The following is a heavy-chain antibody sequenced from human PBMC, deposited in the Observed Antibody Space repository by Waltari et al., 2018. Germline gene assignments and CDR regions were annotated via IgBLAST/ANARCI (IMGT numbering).Heavy chain of an antibody. J-gene: IGHJ6*02. Sequence: QVQLQQWGAGLLKPSETLSLTCAVYGGSFSGYYWSWIRQPPGKGLGWIGEINHSGSTSYNPSPKMRVTISVDTSKNQFSLKLSAVTSADTAVYYCARGGPRYPGRGEYYYYYGMDVWGQGTTVTVSS. CDR2: INHSGST. D-gene: IGHD3-10*01. CDR3: ARGGPRYPGRGEYYYYYGMDV. CDR1: GGSFSGYY. V-gene: IGHV4-34*01.